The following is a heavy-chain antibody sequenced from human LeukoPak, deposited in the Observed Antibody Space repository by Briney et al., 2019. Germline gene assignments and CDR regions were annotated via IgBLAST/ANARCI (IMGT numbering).Heavy chain of an antibody. CDR1: GYTFTGYY. CDR2: INPNSGGT. J-gene: IGHJ4*02. D-gene: IGHD3-22*01. CDR3: ARSGSGYYFTDY. V-gene: IGHV1-2*02. Sequence: ASVKVSCKASGYTFTGYYMHWVRQAPGQGLEWMGWINPNSGGTNYAQKIQGRVTMTRDTSISTAYMELSRLRSDDTAVYYCARSGSGYYFTDYWGQGTLVTVSS.